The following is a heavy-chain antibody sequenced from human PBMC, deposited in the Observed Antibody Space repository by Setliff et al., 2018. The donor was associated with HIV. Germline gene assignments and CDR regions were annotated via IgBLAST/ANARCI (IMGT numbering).Heavy chain of an antibody. V-gene: IGHV4-39*01. D-gene: IGHD2-8*02. CDR2: IYYSGST. CDR1: GGSISSSSYY. CDR3: ARQESYGNGGLYYFDY. J-gene: IGHJ4*02. Sequence: PSETLSLTCTVSGGSISSSSYYWGWIRQPPGKGLEWIGSIYYSGSTYYNPSLKSRVTISVDTSKNQFSLKLSSVTAADTAVYYCARQESYGNGGLYYFDYWGQGTLVTVS.